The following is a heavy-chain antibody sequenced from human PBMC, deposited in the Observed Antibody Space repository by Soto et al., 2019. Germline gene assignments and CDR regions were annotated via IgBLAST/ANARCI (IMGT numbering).Heavy chain of an antibody. CDR2: ISRNGGST. V-gene: IGHV3-64*01. D-gene: IGHD4-17*01. CDR1: GFTFSSYA. CDR3: ARGGRDYDFDY. Sequence: EVQLVESGGGLVQPGGSLRLSCAASGFTFSSYAMHWVRQAPGKGLEYVSTISRNGGSTYYANSVKCRFTISRDNSKNTRYLQRGSLRAEDMAVYYCARGGRDYDFDYWGQGTLVTVSS. J-gene: IGHJ4*02.